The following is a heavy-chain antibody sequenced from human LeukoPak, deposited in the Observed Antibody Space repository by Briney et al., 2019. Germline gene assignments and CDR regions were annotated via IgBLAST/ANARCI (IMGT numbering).Heavy chain of an antibody. J-gene: IGHJ3*02. D-gene: IGHD4-17*01. CDR1: GFTLRSYA. CDR2: ISGSGVST. CDR3: AKDSSYTVYDAFDI. Sequence: PGGSLRLSCAASGFTLRSYAMSWVRQAPGKGLEWVSGISGSGVSTYYADSVKSRFTISRDNSKDTLYLQMNSLRAEDTALYYCAKDSSYTVYDAFDIWGQGTMVTVSS. V-gene: IGHV3-23*01.